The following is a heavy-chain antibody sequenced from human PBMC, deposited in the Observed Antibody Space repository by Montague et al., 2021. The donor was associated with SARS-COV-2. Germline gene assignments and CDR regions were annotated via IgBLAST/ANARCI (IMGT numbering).Heavy chain of an antibody. V-gene: IGHV4-39*01. CDR3: ARRPPITIFGVVIIGAWFDP. J-gene: IGHJ5*02. CDR1: GGSISSSSYY. Sequence: SETLSLTRTVSGGSISSSSYYWGWIRQPPGKGLEWIGSIYYSGSTYYXPSLKSRVTISVDTSKNQFSLKLSSVTAADPAVYYCARRPPITIFGVVIIGAWFDPWGQGTLVTVSS. CDR2: IYYSGST. D-gene: IGHD3-3*01.